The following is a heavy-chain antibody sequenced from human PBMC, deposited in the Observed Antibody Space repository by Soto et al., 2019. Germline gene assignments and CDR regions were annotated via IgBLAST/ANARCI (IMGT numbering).Heavy chain of an antibody. V-gene: IGHV1-18*01. CDR1: GYAFSHYG. CDR3: VRDLDGSGSYYTDY. CDR2: IGPYNGKT. J-gene: IGHJ4*02. Sequence: ASVKVSCKASGYAFSHYGITWVRQAPGQGLEWMGWIGPYNGKTNYAQKLQGRVTMTTDTSTGTAYMELRSLRSDDTAVYFCVRDLDGSGSYYTDYWGQGTLVTVSS. D-gene: IGHD3-10*01.